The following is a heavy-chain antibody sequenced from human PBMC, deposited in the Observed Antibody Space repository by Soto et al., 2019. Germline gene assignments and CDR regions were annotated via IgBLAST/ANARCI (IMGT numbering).Heavy chain of an antibody. Sequence: PGGSLRLSCAASGFTFSSYGMHWVRQAPGKGLEWVAVISYDGSNKYYADSVKGRFTISRDNSKNTLYLQMNSLRAEDTAVYYCAKVGKEQWRVRPYYYGMDVWGQGTTVTVSS. D-gene: IGHD6-19*01. CDR2: ISYDGSNK. J-gene: IGHJ6*02. V-gene: IGHV3-30*18. CDR3: AKVGKEQWRVRPYYYGMDV. CDR1: GFTFSSYG.